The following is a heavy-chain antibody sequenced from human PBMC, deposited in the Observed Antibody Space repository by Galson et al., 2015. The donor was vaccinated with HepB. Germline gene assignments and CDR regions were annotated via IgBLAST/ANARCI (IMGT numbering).Heavy chain of an antibody. CDR3: ARSVVVVAATRKNYYYFDY. D-gene: IGHD2-15*01. V-gene: IGHV3-11*06. Sequence: SLRLSCAASGFTFSDYYMSWIRQAPGKGLEWVSYISSSSSYTNYADSVKGRFTISRDNAKNSLYLQMNSLRAEDTAVYYCARSVVVVAATRKNYYYFDYWGQGTLVTVSS. CDR1: GFTFSDYY. CDR2: ISSSSSYT. J-gene: IGHJ4*02.